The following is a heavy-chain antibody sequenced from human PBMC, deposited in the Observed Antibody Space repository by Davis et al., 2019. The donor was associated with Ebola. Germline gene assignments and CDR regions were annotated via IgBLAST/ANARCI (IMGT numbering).Heavy chain of an antibody. CDR2: INHSGST. CDR1: GGSFSGYY. J-gene: IGHJ6*02. D-gene: IGHD4-11*01. Sequence: SETLSLTCAVYGGSFSGYYWSWIRQPPGKGLEWIGEINHSGSTNYNPSLKSRVTISVDTSKNQFSLKLSSVTAADTAVYYCARDKSNYPYYYYGMDVWGQGTTVTVSS. CDR3: ARDKSNYPYYYYGMDV. V-gene: IGHV4-34*01.